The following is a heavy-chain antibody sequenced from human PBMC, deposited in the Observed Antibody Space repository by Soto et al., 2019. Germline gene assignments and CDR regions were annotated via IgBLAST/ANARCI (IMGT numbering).Heavy chain of an antibody. Sequence: EVQLVESGGGLVQPGGSLRLSCAVSGFTFSSSEMYWVRQAPGKGLEWISYIHPSGQPIFYADSVKGRFTISRDNANNSLFLQMNSLRAGVTAVYYCARRASRWGQGTMVTVSS. CDR3: ARRASR. V-gene: IGHV3-48*03. CDR2: IHPSGQPI. J-gene: IGHJ3*01. D-gene: IGHD1-26*01. CDR1: GFTFSSSE.